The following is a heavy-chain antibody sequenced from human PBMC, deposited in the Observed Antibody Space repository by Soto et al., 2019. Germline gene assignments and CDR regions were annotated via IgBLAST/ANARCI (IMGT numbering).Heavy chain of an antibody. D-gene: IGHD5-18*01. Sequence: QLQLVQSGAAVKKPGSSVKVSCKASGGTLNTYTISWVRQAPGQGLEWMGSILPFLGSTNYAKKFQGRVIITADQSTSTMELSSLRSEYTAVYFCARDVTAMEALYYYDTWGQGSLVTVSS. CDR2: ILPFLGST. V-gene: IGHV1-69*08. CDR1: GGTLNTYT. J-gene: IGHJ4*02. CDR3: ARDVTAMEALYYYDT.